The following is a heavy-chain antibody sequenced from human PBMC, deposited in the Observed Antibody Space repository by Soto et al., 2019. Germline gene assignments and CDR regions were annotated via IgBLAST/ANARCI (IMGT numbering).Heavy chain of an antibody. CDR3: AKDPYDSSGYYFDY. V-gene: IGHV3-23*01. D-gene: IGHD3-22*01. CDR1: GFTFSSYA. Sequence: GGSLRLSCAASGFTFSSYAMSWVRQAPGKGLEWVSAISGSGGSTYYAYSVKGRFTISRDNSKNTLYLQMNSLRAEDTSVYYCAKDPYDSSGYYFDYWGQGTLVTVSS. J-gene: IGHJ4*02. CDR2: ISGSGGST.